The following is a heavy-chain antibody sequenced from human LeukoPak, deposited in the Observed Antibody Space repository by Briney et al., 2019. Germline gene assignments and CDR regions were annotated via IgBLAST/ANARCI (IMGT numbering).Heavy chain of an antibody. CDR3: GKDPRIVGASGYYYMDV. D-gene: IGHD1-26*01. CDR1: GFTFSSYC. J-gene: IGHJ6*03. CDR2: VRYVGSNK. Sequence: GGSLRLSCVASGFTFSSYCIHWVRQAPGKGLEWVAFVRYVGSNKYYADSVKGRFTISRDHAESTLYLQMHSLRADETAVYDCGKDPRIVGASGYYYMDVWGKGTTVTVSS. V-gene: IGHV3-30*02.